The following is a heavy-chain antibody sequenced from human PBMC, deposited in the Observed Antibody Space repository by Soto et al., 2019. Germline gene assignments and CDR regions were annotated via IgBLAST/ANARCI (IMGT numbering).Heavy chain of an antibody. CDR1: GYTFTCYD. D-gene: IGHD3-3*01. Sequence: ASVKVSCKASGYTFTCYDINWVRQATGQGLEWMGWMNPNTGNTGYAQKFRGRVTMTRDTSISTAYMELSSLRSEDTAIYYCARPITIFGVVHMYFDYWGQGIEVTVSS. CDR3: ARPITIFGVVHMYFDY. V-gene: IGHV1-8*01. J-gene: IGHJ4*02. CDR2: MNPNTGNT.